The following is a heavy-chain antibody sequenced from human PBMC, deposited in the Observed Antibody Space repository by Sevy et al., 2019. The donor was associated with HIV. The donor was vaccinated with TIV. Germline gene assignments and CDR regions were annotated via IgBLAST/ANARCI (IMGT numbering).Heavy chain of an antibody. CDR1: GYTLSEVS. CDR2: FVPEDGEI. CDR3: VIGDTPRLTGSGTRLKDQSLNYFHF. J-gene: IGHJ4*02. Sequence: ASVKVSCKVPGYTLSEVSMHWVRQAPGKGLEWMGGFVPEDGEIVYAQNFQGRVTVAEDTLTDTAYCEVTNLRSEATATYFCVIGDTPRLTGSGTRLKDQSLNYFHFWGQGTLVTVSS. V-gene: IGHV1-24*01. D-gene: IGHD2-2*01.